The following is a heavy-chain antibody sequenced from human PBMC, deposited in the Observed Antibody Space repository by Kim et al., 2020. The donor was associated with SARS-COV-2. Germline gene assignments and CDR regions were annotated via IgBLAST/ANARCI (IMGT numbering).Heavy chain of an antibody. D-gene: IGHD3-3*01. Sequence: GGSLRLSCAASGWPFSSYAMSWVRQAPGKGLEWVSAVSGTGGNTYYADSVRGRFTISRDNYKNMLCLHMNSLRAEDTAVYYCAKNRSGEATCSDNWGQGTLVTVSS. J-gene: IGHJ4*02. V-gene: IGHV3-23*01. CDR2: VSGTGGNT. CDR1: GWPFSSYA. CDR3: AKNRSGEATCSDN.